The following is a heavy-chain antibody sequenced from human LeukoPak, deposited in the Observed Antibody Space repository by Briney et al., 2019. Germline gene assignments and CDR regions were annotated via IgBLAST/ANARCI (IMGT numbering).Heavy chain of an antibody. Sequence: ESGPTLVNPTQTLTLTCTFPGVSLSTSGMCVSWIRQPPGKALEWLARIDWDDDKHYSTSLKTRLTISEGTSKNQVALTMTNMDPVDTATYYCARIRCGSGNYNWFDPWGQGTLVTVSS. CDR2: IDWDDDK. CDR1: GVSLSTSGMC. V-gene: IGHV2-70*11. D-gene: IGHD3-10*01. J-gene: IGHJ5*02. CDR3: ARIRCGSGNYNWFDP.